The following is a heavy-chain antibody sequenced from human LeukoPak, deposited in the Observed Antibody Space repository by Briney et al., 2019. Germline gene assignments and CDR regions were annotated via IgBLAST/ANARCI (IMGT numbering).Heavy chain of an antibody. CDR2: IKNRSYGGTT. V-gene: IGHV3-15*01. CDR1: GFIFSSAW. D-gene: IGHD2-2*01. CDR3: ARGLCTSTGCYQGPFDF. J-gene: IGHJ4*02. Sequence: KTGGSLRLSCATSGFIFSSAWMTWVRQAPGKGLEWVGHIKNRSYGGTTGYAAPVKGRFIISRDDSKNTLYLQMNRLRTEDTAVYYCARGLCTSTGCYQGPFDFWGQGMLVTVSS.